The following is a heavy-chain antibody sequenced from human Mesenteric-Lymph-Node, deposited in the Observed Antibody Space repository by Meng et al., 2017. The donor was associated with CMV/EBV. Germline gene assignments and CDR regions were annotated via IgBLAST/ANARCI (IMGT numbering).Heavy chain of an antibody. CDR1: GCKNRRDR. V-gene: IGHV3-74*01. CDR3: ARETVATIDY. Sequence: LSGEGNGCKNRRDRKKEVREAQGKGVVGVRGINSDGRRKRKEDSGKGRFTVTRDNAKNTLYLQMNSLRREDTAVYYCARETVATIDYWGQGTLVPSPQ. D-gene: IGHD4-11*01. J-gene: IGHJ4*02. CDR2: INSDGRRK.